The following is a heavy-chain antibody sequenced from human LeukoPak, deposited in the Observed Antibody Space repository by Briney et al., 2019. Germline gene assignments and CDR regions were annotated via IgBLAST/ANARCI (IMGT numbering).Heavy chain of an antibody. J-gene: IGHJ6*03. CDR1: GFTFSNSA. D-gene: IGHD2-2*01. CDR3: ARVGTVVPAAIVAPNYYYYYMDV. V-gene: IGHV3-23*01. Sequence: GGSLRLSCAASGFTFSNSAMSWVRQAPGKGLEWVSTLSGSGITTYYADSVKGRFTISRDNSKNTLYLQMNSLRAEDTAVYYCARVGTVVPAAIVAPNYYYYYMDVWGKGTTVTVSS. CDR2: LSGSGITT.